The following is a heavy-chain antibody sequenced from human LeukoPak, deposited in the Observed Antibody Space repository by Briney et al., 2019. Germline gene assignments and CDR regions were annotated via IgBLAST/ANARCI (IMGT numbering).Heavy chain of an antibody. CDR3: AKDLYNWNRGASDYYYGMDV. CDR2: ISGSGGST. V-gene: IGHV3-23*01. CDR1: GFTFRSYA. Sequence: LTGGSLRLSCAASGFTFRSYAMRWVRQAPGKGLEWVSAISGSGGSTYYADSVRGRFTISRDNSKNTLYLQMNSLRAEDTAVYYCAKDLYNWNRGASDYYYGMDVWGQGPTVTVSS. D-gene: IGHD1-1*01. J-gene: IGHJ6*02.